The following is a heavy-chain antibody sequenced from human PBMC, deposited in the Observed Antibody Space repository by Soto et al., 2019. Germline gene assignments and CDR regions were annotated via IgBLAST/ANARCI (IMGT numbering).Heavy chain of an antibody. D-gene: IGHD3-10*01. CDR2: IYQTGDT. CDR3: ARGRGWRSVELRHRYYYYGMDV. Sequence: SETLSLTCTVSGGSLSSGAYPWTWIRQPPGKGLEWIGNIYQTGDTFYNPSLGSRVTISADRSRNQFTLKLTSATAADTAVYYCARGRGWRSVELRHRYYYYGMDVWGQGTTVTVSS. V-gene: IGHV4-30-2*01. CDR1: GGSLSSGAYP. J-gene: IGHJ6*02.